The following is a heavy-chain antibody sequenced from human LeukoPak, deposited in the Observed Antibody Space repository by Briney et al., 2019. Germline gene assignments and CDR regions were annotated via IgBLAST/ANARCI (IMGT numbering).Heavy chain of an antibody. V-gene: IGHV3-21*01. D-gene: IGHD1-26*01. CDR2: ITSSSTYM. Sequence: GGSLRLSCAASGFTFSTYNMNWVRQVPGKGLEWVSSITSSSTYMFYADSVKGRFTISRDNAQNSLYLQINSLRAEDTAVYYCARNPYSGRYGDYYYYYMDVWGKGTTVTISS. J-gene: IGHJ6*03. CDR1: GFTFSTYN. CDR3: ARNPYSGRYGDYYYYYMDV.